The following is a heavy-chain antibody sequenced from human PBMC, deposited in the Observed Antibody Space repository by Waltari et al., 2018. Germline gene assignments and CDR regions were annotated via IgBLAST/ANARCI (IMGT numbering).Heavy chain of an antibody. D-gene: IGHD2-21*01. J-gene: IGHJ5*02. Sequence: EAQVVESGGGLVQPGGSLRLSCTASGFTFSPYWMHWVRQAPGEGLVWISGVNTDGSRRNYADPVKGRFTISRDNARQTVHLQMNSLRPEDTAVYYCRTLEAEASWGQGTLVTVSS. CDR1: GFTFSPYW. V-gene: IGHV3-74*01. CDR3: RTLEAEAS. CDR2: VNTDGSRR.